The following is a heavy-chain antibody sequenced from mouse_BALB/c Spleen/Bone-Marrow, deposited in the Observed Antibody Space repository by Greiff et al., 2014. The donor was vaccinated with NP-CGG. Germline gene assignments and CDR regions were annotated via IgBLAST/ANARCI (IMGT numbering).Heavy chain of an antibody. CDR3: ARTYYAYAWFVY. CDR1: GYTFSSYW. V-gene: IGHV1-9*01. J-gene: IGHJ3*01. D-gene: IGHD2-9*01. CDR2: ILPGSGST. Sequence: VKLQESGAELMKPGASVKISCKATGYTFSSYWIEWVKQRPGHGLEWIGEILPGSGSTNYNEKFKGKATFTADTSSNTAYMQLSSLTSEDSAVYYCARTYYAYAWFVYWGQGTPVTVSA.